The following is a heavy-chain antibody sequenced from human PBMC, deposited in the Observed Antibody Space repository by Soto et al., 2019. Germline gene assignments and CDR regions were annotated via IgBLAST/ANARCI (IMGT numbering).Heavy chain of an antibody. CDR3: ARVLRRVVGAFDI. CDR1: GGSISSYY. CDR2: IYYSGST. V-gene: IGHV4-59*01. J-gene: IGHJ3*02. Sequence: PSETLSLTCTVSGGSISSYYWSWIRQPPGKGLEWIGYIYYSGSTNYNPSLKSRVTISVDTSKNQFSLKLSSVTAADTAVYYCARVLRRVVGAFDIWGQGTMVTVS. D-gene: IGHD2-15*01.